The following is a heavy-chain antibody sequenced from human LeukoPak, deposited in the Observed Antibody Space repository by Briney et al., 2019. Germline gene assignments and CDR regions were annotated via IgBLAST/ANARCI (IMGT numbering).Heavy chain of an antibody. CDR2: INPNSGGT. J-gene: IGHJ4*02. V-gene: IGHV1-2*02. D-gene: IGHD3-22*01. CDR3: ARDLTPYYYDSSGYYLVD. CDR1: GYTFTSYG. Sequence: GASVKVSCKASGYTFTSYGISWVRQAPGQGLEWMGWINPNSGGTNYAQKFQGRVTMTRDTSISTAYMELSRLRSDDTAVYYCARDLTPYYYDSSGYYLVDWGQGTLVTVSS.